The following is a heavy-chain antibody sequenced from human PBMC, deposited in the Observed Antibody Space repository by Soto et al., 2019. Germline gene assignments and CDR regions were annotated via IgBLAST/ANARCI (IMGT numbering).Heavy chain of an antibody. CDR2: NYYSGIT. V-gene: IGHV4-31*03. CDR1: GGSISSGGYY. D-gene: IGHD6-6*01. J-gene: IGHJ6*02. Sequence: QVHLQESGPGLVKPSQTLSLTCTVSGGSISSGGYYWIWIRQHPGKGLEWIGYNYYSGITYYNPSLKSRVTISLDTSKNQFSLKLSSVTAADTAVYYCARGSSIAGLYYGMDVWGQGTTVTVSS. CDR3: ARGSSIAGLYYGMDV.